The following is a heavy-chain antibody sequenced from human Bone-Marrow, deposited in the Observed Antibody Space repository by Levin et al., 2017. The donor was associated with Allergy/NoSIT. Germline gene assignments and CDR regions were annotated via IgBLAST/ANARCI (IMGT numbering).Heavy chain of an antibody. CDR2: IDQSGNT. V-gene: IGHV4-38-2*01. D-gene: IGHD2-15*01. CDR3: ARTLGYCSGDGCYYYFDY. Sequence: SQTLSLTCAVSNYSISSDFHWGWIRQPPGKGLEWIGSIDQSGNTYYNPSLKSRVTISVDTSKNQFSPRLTSVTAADTAVYYCARTLGYCSGDGCYYYFDYWGQGTLVTVSS. CDR1: NYSISSDFH. J-gene: IGHJ4*02.